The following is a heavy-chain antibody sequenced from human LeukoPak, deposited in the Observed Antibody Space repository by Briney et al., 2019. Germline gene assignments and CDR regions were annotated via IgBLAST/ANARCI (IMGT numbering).Heavy chain of an antibody. J-gene: IGHJ5*02. CDR1: GYTFTGYY. CDR2: INPNSGGT. D-gene: IGHD3-22*01. Sequence: GASVKVSCKASGYTFTGYYMHWVRQAPGQGLEWMGWINPNSGGTNYAQKFQGRVTMTRDTSISTAYMELSRLRSDDTAVYYCARISYYYDSSGHYHNWFDPWGQGTLVTVSS. CDR3: ARISYYYDSSGHYHNWFDP. V-gene: IGHV1-2*02.